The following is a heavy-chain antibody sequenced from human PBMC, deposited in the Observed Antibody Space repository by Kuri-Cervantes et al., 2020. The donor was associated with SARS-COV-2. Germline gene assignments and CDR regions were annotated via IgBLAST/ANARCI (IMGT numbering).Heavy chain of an antibody. J-gene: IGHJ4*02. CDR1: GYTFTNYG. CDR3: ARWGGQPDSSGPNEL. D-gene: IGHD3-22*01. Sequence: ASVKVSCKASGYTFTNYGISWVRQAPGQGLEWMGWINGYNDNTKYAQKLQGRVTMTTDTSTSTAYMELRSLRSDDTAVYYCARWGGQPDSSGPNELWGQGTLVTVSS. CDR2: INGYNDNT. V-gene: IGHV1-18*04.